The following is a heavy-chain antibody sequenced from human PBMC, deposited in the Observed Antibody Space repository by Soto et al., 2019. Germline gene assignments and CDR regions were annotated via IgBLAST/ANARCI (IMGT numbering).Heavy chain of an antibody. CDR3: AKVKTWTCLDY. J-gene: IGHJ4*02. CDR1: GFTFRKYA. Sequence: EVQLLESGGGLVQPGGSLRLSCAASGFTFRKYAMSWVRQAPGKGLEWVSALDGSGGATYYADSVKGRFTVSRDNSKSTLYLQLNSLRAEDTAVYYCAKVKTWTCLDYWGQGTLVTVSS. D-gene: IGHD5-12*01. CDR2: LDGSGGAT. V-gene: IGHV3-23*01.